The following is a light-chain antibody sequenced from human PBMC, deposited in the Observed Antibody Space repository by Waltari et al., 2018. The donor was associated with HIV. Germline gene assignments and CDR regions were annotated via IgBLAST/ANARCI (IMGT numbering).Light chain of an antibody. CDR3: QQYGSSPWT. CDR1: QSITSSY. CDR2: GAS. V-gene: IGKV3-20*01. J-gene: IGKJ1*01. Sequence: EIVLTQSPGTLSLSPGERATFSCRASQSITSSYLAWYQQKPGQAPRLLIYGASNRATGIPDSFSGSGSGTDFTLTISRLEPEDFAVYYCQQYGSSPWTFGQGTKVEIK.